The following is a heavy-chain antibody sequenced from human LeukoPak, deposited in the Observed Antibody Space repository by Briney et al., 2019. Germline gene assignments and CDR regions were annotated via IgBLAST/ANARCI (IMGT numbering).Heavy chain of an antibody. CDR2: VYYSGIT. V-gene: IGHV4-39*01. D-gene: IGHD3-22*01. CDR1: GGSISSRRYY. J-gene: IGHJ4*02. CDR3: ARHPNAYHYDSAAYGVFDY. Sequence: PSETLSLTCTVSGGSISSRRYYWGWIRQPPGKGLGWIGSVYYSGITYNNPSLKSRVTISVDTSMNQFSLKLTSVTAADTAVYFCARHPNAYHYDSAAYGVFDYWGQGKLVTVSS.